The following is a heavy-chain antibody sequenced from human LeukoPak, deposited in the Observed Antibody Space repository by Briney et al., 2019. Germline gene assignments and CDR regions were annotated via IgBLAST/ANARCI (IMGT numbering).Heavy chain of an antibody. CDR3: ARESGCSDDPFFDY. V-gene: IGHV1-2*06. J-gene: IGHJ4*02. CDR2: INPNSGGT. D-gene: IGHD4/OR15-4a*01. CDR1: GYTFTGYY. Sequence: ASVKVSCKASGYTFTGYYMHWVRQAPGQGLEWMGRINPNSGGTNYAQKFQGKVTMTRDTAISTAYMDLSRLRADDTAVYYCARESGCSDDPFFDYWGQGTLVTVSS.